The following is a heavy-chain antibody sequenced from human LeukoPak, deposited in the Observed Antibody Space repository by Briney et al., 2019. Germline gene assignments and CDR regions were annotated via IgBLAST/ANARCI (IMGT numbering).Heavy chain of an antibody. Sequence: SETLSLTCTVSGDSFTSVTDYWAWIRQPPGKGLEWIASGDYSGGTYYNPSLESRVAISADMSKNQISLKLTSVTGADTAVYYCARDGDYGDYWFDYWGQGTLVTVSS. V-gene: IGHV4-39*07. CDR3: ARDGDYGDYWFDY. CDR2: GDYSGGT. J-gene: IGHJ4*02. CDR1: GDSFTSVTDY. D-gene: IGHD4-17*01.